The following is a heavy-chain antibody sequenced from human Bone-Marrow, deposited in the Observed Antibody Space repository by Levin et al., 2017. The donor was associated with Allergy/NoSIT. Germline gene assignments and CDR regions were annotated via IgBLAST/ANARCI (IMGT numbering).Heavy chain of an antibody. CDR1: GFTFSSYA. CDR3: AKGVYSTGQYGDYFDS. V-gene: IGHV3-23*01. CDR2: ISGSGDNT. J-gene: IGHJ4*02. Sequence: GGSLRLSCEASGFTFSSYAMSWVRQAPGKGLEWVSGISGSGDNTYYADSVKGRFTVSRDTSKNTLYLQMNSLRVEDTAVYYCAKGVYSTGQYGDYFDSWGQGTVVTVSS. D-gene: IGHD2-8*02.